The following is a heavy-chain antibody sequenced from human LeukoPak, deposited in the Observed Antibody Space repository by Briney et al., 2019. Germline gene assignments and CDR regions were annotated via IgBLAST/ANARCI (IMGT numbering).Heavy chain of an antibody. CDR2: ISGSGGST. Sequence: GGSLRLSCAASGFTSSSYGMSWVRQAPGKGLEWFSAISGSGGSTYYADSVKGRFTISKDNSKNTLYLQMNSLRAEDTAVYYCANGLSLSRYGDYFDYWGQGTLVTVSS. J-gene: IGHJ4*02. CDR1: GFTSSSYG. D-gene: IGHD3-16*01. CDR3: ANGLSLSRYGDYFDY. V-gene: IGHV3-23*01.